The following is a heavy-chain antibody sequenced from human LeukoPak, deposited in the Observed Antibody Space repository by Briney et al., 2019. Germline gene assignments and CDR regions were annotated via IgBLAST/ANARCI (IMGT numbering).Heavy chain of an antibody. CDR2: ISYDGSNK. CDR1: GFTFSSYA. D-gene: IGHD3-10*01. CDR3: AREISSGSTWNWFDP. J-gene: IGHJ5*02. Sequence: GGSLRLSCAASGFTFSSYAMHWVRQAPGKGLEWVAVISYDGSNKYYADSVKGRFTISRDNSKNTLYLQMNSQRAEDTAVYYCAREISSGSTWNWFDPWGQGTLVTVSS. V-gene: IGHV3-30*04.